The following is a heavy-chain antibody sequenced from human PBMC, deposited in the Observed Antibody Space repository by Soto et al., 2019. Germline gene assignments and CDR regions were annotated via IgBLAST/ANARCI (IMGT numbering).Heavy chain of an antibody. CDR3: ARGAWGSVDS. Sequence: NLSLPCAISGDSVSSENLTWNWIRQSPSRGLEWLGRTYYRSKWYNDYAVSVKNRITINPDTSKNQFSLQLNSVTPEDTAVYYCARGAWGSVDSWGQGTLVTVSS. CDR1: GDSVSSENLT. J-gene: IGHJ4*02. D-gene: IGHD7-27*01. CDR2: TYYRSKWYN. V-gene: IGHV6-1*01.